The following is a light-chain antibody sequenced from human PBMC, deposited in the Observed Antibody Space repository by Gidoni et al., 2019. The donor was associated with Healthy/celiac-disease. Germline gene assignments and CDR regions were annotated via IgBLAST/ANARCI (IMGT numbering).Light chain of an antibody. CDR2: AAS. V-gene: IGKV1-39*01. CDR1: QSISSY. J-gene: IGKJ2*01. CDR3: QQSYSTPRYT. Sequence: DIQITQSPSSLPASVGDRVTITCRASQSISSYLNWYQQKPGKAPKLLIYAASSLQSGVPSRFSGSGSRTDFTLTISSLQPEDFATYYCQQSYSTPRYTFGQGTKLEIK.